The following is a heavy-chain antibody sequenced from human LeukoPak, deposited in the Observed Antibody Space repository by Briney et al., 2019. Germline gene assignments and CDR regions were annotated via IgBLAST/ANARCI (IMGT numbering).Heavy chain of an antibody. J-gene: IGHJ4*02. D-gene: IGHD1-26*01. CDR3: AREMNGGSYYPN. Sequence: ASVKASCKASGGTFSSYAISWLRQAPGQGLEWMGRINPNSGGTNYAQKFQGRVTMTRDTSISTAYMELSRLRSDDTAVYYCAREMNGGSYYPNWGQGTLVTVSS. CDR1: GGTFSSYA. V-gene: IGHV1-2*06. CDR2: INPNSGGT.